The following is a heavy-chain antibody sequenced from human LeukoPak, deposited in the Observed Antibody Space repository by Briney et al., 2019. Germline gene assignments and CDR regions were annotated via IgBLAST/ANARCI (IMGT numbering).Heavy chain of an antibody. CDR2: IYPGDSDT. Sequence: GESLKISCKGSGYSFTNYWIGWGRQMPGKGLEWMGIIYPGDSDTRYSPSFQGQVTISADKSISTAYLQWNSLKASDTAMYYCARSFLMRSAWFDPWGQGTLVTVSS. CDR3: ARSFLMRSAWFDP. J-gene: IGHJ5*02. D-gene: IGHD3-10*01. V-gene: IGHV5-51*01. CDR1: GYSFTNYW.